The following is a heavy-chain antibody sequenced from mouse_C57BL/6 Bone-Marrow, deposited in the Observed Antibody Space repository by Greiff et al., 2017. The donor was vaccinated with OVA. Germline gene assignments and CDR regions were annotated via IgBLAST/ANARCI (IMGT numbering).Heavy chain of an antibody. CDR3: TRGGQMGTYYAMDY. J-gene: IGHJ4*01. V-gene: IGHV1-15*01. CDR1: GYTLTDYE. CDR2: IDPETGGT. D-gene: IGHD3-3*01. Sequence: QVQLQQSGAELVRPGASVTLSCKASGYTLTDYEMHWVKQTPVHGLEWIGAIDPETGGTAYNQKFKGKAILTADKSSSTAYMELRSLTSEDSAVYYCTRGGQMGTYYAMDYWGQGTSVTVSS.